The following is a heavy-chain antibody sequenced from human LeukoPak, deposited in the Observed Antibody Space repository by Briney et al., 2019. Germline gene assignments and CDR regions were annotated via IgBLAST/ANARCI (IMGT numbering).Heavy chain of an antibody. V-gene: IGHV3-9*01. J-gene: IGHJ4*02. Sequence: GGSLRLSCAASGFTFDDYAMHWVRQAPGKGLEWVSGISWNSGSIGYADSVKGRFTISRDNAKNSLYLQMNSLRAEDTALYYCAKVKSPYYYGSGSYWGPFDYWGQGTLVTVSS. CDR2: ISWNSGSI. CDR3: AKVKSPYYYGSGSYWGPFDY. CDR1: GFTFDDYA. D-gene: IGHD3-10*01.